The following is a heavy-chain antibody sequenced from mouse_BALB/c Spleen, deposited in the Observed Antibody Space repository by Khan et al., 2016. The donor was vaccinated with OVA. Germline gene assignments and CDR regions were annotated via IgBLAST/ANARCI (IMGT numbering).Heavy chain of an antibody. V-gene: IGHV1-20*01. CDR3: ARIYGSDFDY. Sequence: VQLKESGPELVKPGASVKISCQASGYSFTGYFMHWVMQSHGKSLEWIGRINPHFGETFYSQKFVDKATLTVDESSSTAHMKLRSLTSEDSAVFYWARIYGSDFDYWGQGTTRTVSA. J-gene: IGHJ2*01. D-gene: IGHD1-1*01. CDR1: GYSFTGYF. CDR2: INPHFGET.